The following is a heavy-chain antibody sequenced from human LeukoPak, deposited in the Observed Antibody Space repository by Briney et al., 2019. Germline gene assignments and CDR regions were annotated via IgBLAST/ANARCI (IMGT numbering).Heavy chain of an antibody. CDR2: ISGSGGST. J-gene: IGHJ4*02. CDR3: ARSKYYYDSSGYLDY. D-gene: IGHD3-22*01. V-gene: IGHV3-23*01. CDR1: GFTFSSYA. Sequence: QPGGSLRLSCAASGFTFSSYAMMWVRQAPGKGLEWVSAISGSGGSTYYADSVKGRFTISRDNSKNTLYLQMNSLRAEDTAVYYCARSKYYYDSSGYLDYWGQGTLVTVSS.